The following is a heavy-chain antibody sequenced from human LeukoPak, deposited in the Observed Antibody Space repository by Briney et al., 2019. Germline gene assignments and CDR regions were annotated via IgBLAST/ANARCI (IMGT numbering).Heavy chain of an antibody. D-gene: IGHD4-23*01. Sequence: SVKVSCKASGFTFTSSAMQWVRQARGQRLEWIGWIVVGSGNTNYAQKFQERVTITRDMSTSTAYMELSSLRSEDTAVYHCAAGRGYGGNSDFDYWGQGTLVTVSS. V-gene: IGHV1-58*02. CDR3: AAGRGYGGNSDFDY. CDR1: GFTFTSSA. J-gene: IGHJ4*02. CDR2: IVVGSGNT.